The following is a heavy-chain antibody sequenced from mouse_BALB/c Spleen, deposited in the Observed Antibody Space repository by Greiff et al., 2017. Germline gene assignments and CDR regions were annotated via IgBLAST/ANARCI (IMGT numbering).Heavy chain of an antibody. CDR3: ARDEPMDY. CDR1: GFTFSSYA. V-gene: IGHV5-9-4*01. CDR2: ISSGGSYT. J-gene: IGHJ4*01. Sequence: EVMLVESGGGLVKPGGSLKLSCAASGFTFSSYAMSWVRQPPEKRLEWVAEISSGGSYTYYPDTVTGRFTISRDNAKNTLYLEMSSLRSEDTAMYYCARDEPMDYWGQGTSVTVSS.